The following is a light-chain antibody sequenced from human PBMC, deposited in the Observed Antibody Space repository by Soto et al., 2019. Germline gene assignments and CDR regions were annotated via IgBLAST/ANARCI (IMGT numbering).Light chain of an antibody. J-gene: IGLJ1*01. CDR3: ISYAGSSTYV. CDR1: SSDVGGYDY. Sequence: QSVLTQPPSASGSPGQSVTISCTGTSSDVGGYDYVSWYQQHPGKAPKLMIYEVSKRPSGVPDRFSGSKSGNTASLTVSGLQAEDEAVYYCISYAGSSTYVFGTGTRSPS. V-gene: IGLV2-8*01. CDR2: EVS.